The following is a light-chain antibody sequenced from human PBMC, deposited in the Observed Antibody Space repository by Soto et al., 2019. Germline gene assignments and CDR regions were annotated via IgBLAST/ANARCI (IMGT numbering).Light chain of an antibody. CDR1: SSDVGGYNY. CDR2: DVS. CDR3: TSYTSISTLYV. V-gene: IGLV2-14*01. Sequence: QSALTQPASVSRSPGRSITISCTGTSSDVGGYNYVSWYQQHPGKAPKLMICDVSNRPSGGSNRSSGSKSGNTASLTISGLHAVDEAYYYGTSYTSISTLYVFGTGPNVTV. J-gene: IGLJ1*01.